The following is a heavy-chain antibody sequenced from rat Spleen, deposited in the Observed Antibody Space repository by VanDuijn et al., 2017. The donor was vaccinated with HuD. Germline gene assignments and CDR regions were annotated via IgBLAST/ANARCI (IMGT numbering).Heavy chain of an antibody. V-gene: IGHV5-46*01. J-gene: IGHJ2*01. Sequence: EVQLIESWGDLVQPGRSMNLSCTASGFTFSSFPMAWVRQAPAKGLEWVATISTTGGSTYYGDSVKGRFTISRDNAKTTLYLQMNSLRSEDTATYYCTRSGKGVFDYWGQGVMVTVSS. CDR1: GFTFSSFP. D-gene: IGHD1-4*01. CDR3: TRSGKGVFDY. CDR2: ISTTGGST.